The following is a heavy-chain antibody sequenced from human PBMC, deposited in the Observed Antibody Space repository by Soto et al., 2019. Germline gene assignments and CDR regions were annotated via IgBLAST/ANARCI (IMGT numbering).Heavy chain of an antibody. CDR1: GYSFTSYW. Sequence: GESLKISCKGSGYSFTSYWISWVRQVPGKGLEWMGRIDPSDSYTNYSPSFQGHVTISADKSISTAYLQWSSLKASDTAMYYCARHGVATIFYYGMDVWGQGTTVTV. CDR2: IDPSDSYT. D-gene: IGHD5-12*01. J-gene: IGHJ6*02. CDR3: ARHGVATIFYYGMDV. V-gene: IGHV5-10-1*01.